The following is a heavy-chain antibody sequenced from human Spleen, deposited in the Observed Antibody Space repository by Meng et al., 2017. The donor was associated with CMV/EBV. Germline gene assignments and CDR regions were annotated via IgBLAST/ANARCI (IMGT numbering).Heavy chain of an antibody. CDR2: TTASGSST. Sequence: CADSGFTFSNFAMSWVRQAPGKGLEWVSSTTASGSSTDYADSVKGRFTSSRDNSKTMLFLEMNGLRVDDTAVYYCARSAFGGVMQLEHWGQGILVTVSS. J-gene: IGHJ5*02. V-gene: IGHV3-23*01. CDR1: GFTFSNFA. D-gene: IGHD3-3*01. CDR3: ARSAFGGVMQLEH.